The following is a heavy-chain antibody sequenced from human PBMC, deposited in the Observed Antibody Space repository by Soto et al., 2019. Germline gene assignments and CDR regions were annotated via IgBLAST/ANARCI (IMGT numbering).Heavy chain of an antibody. CDR3: ARGQDGDWFDH. V-gene: IGHV4-34*01. D-gene: IGHD4-17*01. CDR1: GGSFSGYY. J-gene: IGHJ5*02. CDR2: IKHSGST. Sequence: SETLSLTCAVYGGSFSGYYWSWIRQPPGKGLEWIGEIKHSGSTNYNPALKSRVTISVDTSKNQFSLKLSSVTAADSAVYYCARGQDGDWFDHWGQGTLVTVSS.